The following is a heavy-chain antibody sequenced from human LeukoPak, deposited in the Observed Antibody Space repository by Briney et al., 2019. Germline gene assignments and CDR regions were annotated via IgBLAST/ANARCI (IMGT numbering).Heavy chain of an antibody. Sequence: SVKVSCKASGGTFSSYAISWVRQAPGQGLEWMGGIIPIFGTANYAQKFQGRVTITADKSTSTAYLELSSLRSEDTAVYYCARTMTTVVTAGPLAFDIWGQGTMVTVSS. CDR2: IIPIFGTA. CDR1: GGTFSSYA. J-gene: IGHJ3*02. D-gene: IGHD4-23*01. V-gene: IGHV1-69*06. CDR3: ARTMTTVVTAGPLAFDI.